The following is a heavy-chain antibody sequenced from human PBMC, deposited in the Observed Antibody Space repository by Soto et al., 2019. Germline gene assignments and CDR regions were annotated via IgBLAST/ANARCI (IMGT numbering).Heavy chain of an antibody. J-gene: IGHJ6*02. CDR3: AADGARIAVADNDLGSYYGMDV. Sequence: GGSLRLSCAASEFSFDDYAMSWVRQAPGKGLEWVSSITYTGVSTHYADSVKGRFTISRDNSRDTLFLQMNSLRAEDTAVYYCAADGARIAVADNDLGSYYGMDVWGQGTTVTVSS. CDR2: ITYTGVST. D-gene: IGHD6-19*01. CDR1: EFSFDDYA. V-gene: IGHV3-23*01.